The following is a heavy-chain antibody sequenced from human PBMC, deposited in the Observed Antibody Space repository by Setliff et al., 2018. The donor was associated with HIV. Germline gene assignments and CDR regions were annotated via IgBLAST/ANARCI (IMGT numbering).Heavy chain of an antibody. Sequence: LSLTCTVSGGSISTSYYYWSWIRQHPGKGLEWIGYIYNSGTTFYNPSLESRLIMSVDPSKNQFSLKLTSVTAADTAVYYCARGRYFRDISDSLFDFWGQGQWSPSPQ. J-gene: IGHJ4*02. V-gene: IGHV4-31*03. CDR1: GGSISTSYYY. D-gene: IGHD2-21*01. CDR2: IYNSGTT. CDR3: ARGRYFRDISDSLFDF.